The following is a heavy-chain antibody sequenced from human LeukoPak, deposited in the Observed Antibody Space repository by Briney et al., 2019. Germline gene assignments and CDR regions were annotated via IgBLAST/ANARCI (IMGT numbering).Heavy chain of an antibody. V-gene: IGHV7-4-1*02. CDR3: ARGVRLLFGELWAFDY. CDR2: INTNTGNP. CDR1: GYTFTSYA. Sequence: GASVKVSCKASGYTFTSYALNWVRQAPGQGLEWMGWINTNTGNPTYAQGFTGRFVFSLDPSVGTAYLQINSLKAEDTAVYCCARGVRLLFGELWAFDYWGQGTLVTVSS. D-gene: IGHD3-10*01. J-gene: IGHJ4*02.